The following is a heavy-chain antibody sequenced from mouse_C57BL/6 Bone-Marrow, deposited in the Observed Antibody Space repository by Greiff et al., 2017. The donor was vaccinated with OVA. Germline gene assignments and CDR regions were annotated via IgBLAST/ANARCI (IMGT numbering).Heavy chain of an antibody. CDR2: INPGSGGT. CDR1: GYAFTNYL. Sequence: VQGVESGAELVRPGTSVKVSCKASGYAFTNYLIEWVKQRPGQGLEWIGVINPGSGGTNYNEKFKGKATLTADKSSSTAYMQLSSLTSEDSAVYFCARWDYGSSYLYAMDYWGQGTSVTVSS. V-gene: IGHV1-54*01. CDR3: ARWDYGSSYLYAMDY. J-gene: IGHJ4*01. D-gene: IGHD1-1*01.